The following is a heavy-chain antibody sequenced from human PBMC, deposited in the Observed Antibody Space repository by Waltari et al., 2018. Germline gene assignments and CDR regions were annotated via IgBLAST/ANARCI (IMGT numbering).Heavy chain of an antibody. CDR3: AKDRLYYGMDV. V-gene: IGHV3-23*01. Sequence: EVQLLESGGGLVQPGGSLRLSCAASGFTFSTYAMNWVRQAPGRGLDWVSTISGSGGSTYYADSVKGRFTISRDNSKNTQYLQMNSLRAEDSAVYYCAKDRLYYGMDVWGQGTTVTVSS. CDR1: GFTFSTYA. CDR2: ISGSGGST. J-gene: IGHJ6*02.